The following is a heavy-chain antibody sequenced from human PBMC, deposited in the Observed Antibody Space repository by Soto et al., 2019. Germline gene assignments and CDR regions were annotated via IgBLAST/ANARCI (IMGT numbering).Heavy chain of an antibody. D-gene: IGHD3-22*01. V-gene: IGHV4-59*01. CDR3: ASSHLRDSSGYSQFDY. CDR2: IYYSGST. CDR1: GGSISSYY. Sequence: SETLSLTCTVSGGSISSYYWSWIRQPPGKGLEWIGYIYYSGSTNYNPSLKSRVAITVDTSKNQFSLKLSSVTAADTAVYYCASSHLRDSSGYSQFDYWGQGTLVTVSS. J-gene: IGHJ4*02.